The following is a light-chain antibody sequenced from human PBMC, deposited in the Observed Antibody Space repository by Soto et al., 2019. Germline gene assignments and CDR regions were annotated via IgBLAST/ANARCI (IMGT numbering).Light chain of an antibody. CDR2: DAS. Sequence: EIVLTQSPATLSLSPGERATLSCRASQSVSSNLAWYQQKPGQAPRLLIYDASNSATGIPARFSGSGSGTDFTLTISSLQPDDFAVYYCQRGDTFGQGTRLEIK. V-gene: IGKV3-11*01. J-gene: IGKJ5*01. CDR1: QSVSSN. CDR3: QRGDT.